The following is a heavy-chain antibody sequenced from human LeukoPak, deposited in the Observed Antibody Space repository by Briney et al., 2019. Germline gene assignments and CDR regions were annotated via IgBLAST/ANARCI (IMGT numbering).Heavy chain of an antibody. Sequence: ASVKVSCKASGYTFTMNGISWVRQAPGQGLEWMGWINSYNGKTNYAQRLQGRVTMTEDTSTDTAYMELSSLRSEDTAVYYCATERPTYYYDSSGYYRWAFDIWGQGTMVTVSS. CDR1: GYTFTMNG. CDR3: ATERPTYYYDSSGYYRWAFDI. V-gene: IGHV1-18*01. D-gene: IGHD3-22*01. J-gene: IGHJ3*02. CDR2: INSYNGKT.